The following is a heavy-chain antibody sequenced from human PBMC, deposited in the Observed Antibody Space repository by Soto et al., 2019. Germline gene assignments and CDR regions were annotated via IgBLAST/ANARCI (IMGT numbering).Heavy chain of an antibody. J-gene: IGHJ6*02. V-gene: IGHV3-33*01. CDR3: AREGGYCSSTSCYAGIQTEDLIPQNGMDV. CDR2: IWYDGSNK. D-gene: IGHD2-2*01. CDR1: GFTFSSYG. Sequence: GGSLRLSCAASGFTFSSYGMHWVRQAPGKGLEWVAVIWYDGSNKYYADSVKGRFTISRDNSKNTLYLQMNSLRAEDTAVYYCAREGGYCSSTSCYAGIQTEDLIPQNGMDVWGQGTTVTVSS.